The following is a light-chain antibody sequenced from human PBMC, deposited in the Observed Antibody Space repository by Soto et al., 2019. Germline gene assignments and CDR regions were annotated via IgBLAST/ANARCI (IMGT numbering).Light chain of an antibody. J-gene: IGLJ2*01. CDR1: SSDVGGYNY. V-gene: IGLV2-11*01. CDR2: DVS. CDR3: CSYAGSPKV. Sequence: QSALTQPRSVSGSPVQSVTISCTGTSSDVGGYNYVSWYQQHPGKAPKLMIYDVSKRPSGVPDRFSGSKSGNTASLTISGLQAEDEADYYCCSYAGSPKVFGGGTKLTVL.